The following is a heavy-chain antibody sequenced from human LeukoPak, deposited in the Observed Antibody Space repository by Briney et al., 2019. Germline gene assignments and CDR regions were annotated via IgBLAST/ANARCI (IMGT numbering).Heavy chain of an antibody. CDR3: AREKRGGLSGRLGGLFASYYSYYYMDV. CDR2: INPSDGAT. CDR1: GYTFAMYY. D-gene: IGHD1-26*01. Sequence: GASVKVSCKASGYTFAMYYIHWVRQAPGQGLEWMGMINPSDGATTFAQRFQGRVTMTRDMSTTTVYMDLRSLRSEDTGGYLCAREKRGGLSGRLGGLFASYYSYYYMDVWGRGTTVTVSS. V-gene: IGHV1-46*01. J-gene: IGHJ6*03.